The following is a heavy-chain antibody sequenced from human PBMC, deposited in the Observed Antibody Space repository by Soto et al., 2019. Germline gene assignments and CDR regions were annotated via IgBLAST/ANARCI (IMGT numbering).Heavy chain of an antibody. CDR1: GFIFTAYW. CDR2: VKLRGNEK. Sequence: EVQMVESGGGLVQPGGSLRLSCVSSGFIFTAYWMTWVRQSPGKGLEWVANVKLRGNEKYYADAVKGRFSSSRDNAKKSLDMQMNSLRVDDTAVYFCASQYAHWGHGTLVTVSS. D-gene: IGHD2-2*01. CDR3: ASQYAH. J-gene: IGHJ4*01. V-gene: IGHV3-7*01.